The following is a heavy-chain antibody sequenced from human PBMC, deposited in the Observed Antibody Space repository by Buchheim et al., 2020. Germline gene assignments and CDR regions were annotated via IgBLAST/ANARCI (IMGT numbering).Heavy chain of an antibody. J-gene: IGHJ6*02. CDR3: AREKGSYDSGGYYYDYYFYYGMDV. CDR1: GDSISSDGYY. D-gene: IGHD3-22*01. Sequence: QVQLQESGPGLVKPSQTLSLTCTVSGDSISSDGYYWSWIRQHPGKGLEWIGYIYYSGRTYYNPSLKRRVSLLVDTSKNQFSLRLSSVTAADPAVYYCAREKGSYDSGGYYYDYYFYYGMDVWGQGTT. V-gene: IGHV4-31*03. CDR2: IYYSGRT.